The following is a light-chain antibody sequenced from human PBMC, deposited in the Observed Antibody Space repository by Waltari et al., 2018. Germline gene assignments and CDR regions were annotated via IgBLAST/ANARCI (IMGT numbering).Light chain of an antibody. Sequence: EIVMTQSPATLSVSPGEGATLSCRASQNINSNLAWYQQQPGQTTRLLIYGASTSAIGIPARVSGSGSGTEFTLTISSLQSEDFALYYCQQYNNWPPWTFGQGTKVEIK. CDR3: QQYNNWPPWT. J-gene: IGKJ1*01. CDR1: QNINSN. V-gene: IGKV3D-15*01. CDR2: GAS.